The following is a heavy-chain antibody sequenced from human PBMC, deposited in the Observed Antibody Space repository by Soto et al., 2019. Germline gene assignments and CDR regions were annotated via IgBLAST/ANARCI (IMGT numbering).Heavy chain of an antibody. J-gene: IGHJ2*01. D-gene: IGHD1-26*01. Sequence: QVQLVQSGAEVKKPGASVKVSCKASGYTFTNYAMHWVRQAPGQRLEWMGWINAGNGNTKYSQKFQGRVTSTRDTSASTAYMELSSLRSEDTAVYYCARGGSLYWYFDLWGSGTLVTVSS. CDR3: ARGGSLYWYFDL. CDR2: INAGNGNT. CDR1: GYTFTNYA. V-gene: IGHV1-3*01.